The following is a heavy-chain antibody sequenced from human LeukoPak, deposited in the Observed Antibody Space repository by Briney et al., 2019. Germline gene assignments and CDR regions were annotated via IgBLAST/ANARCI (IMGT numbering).Heavy chain of an antibody. CDR1: GGSINSYY. D-gene: IGHD6-13*01. Sequence: SETLSLTCTVSGGSINSYYWSWIRQPPPKGLEWIGYIYYSGSTSSNPSLKSRVTISVDTSKNQSSLRLSSVTPEDTAVYYCARTLIPEQLVLNFWGQGTLVTVSS. CDR2: IYYSGST. V-gene: IGHV4-59*13. J-gene: IGHJ4*02. CDR3: ARTLIPEQLVLNF.